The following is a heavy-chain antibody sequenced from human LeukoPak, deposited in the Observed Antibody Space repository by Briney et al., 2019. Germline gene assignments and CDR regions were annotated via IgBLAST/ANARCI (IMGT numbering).Heavy chain of an antibody. J-gene: IGHJ4*02. CDR2: IRYDGSNK. D-gene: IGHD3-22*01. V-gene: IGHV3-30*02. CDR3: AREAYYYDSSGSFDY. CDR1: GFTFSSYG. Sequence: GGSLRLSCAASGFTFSSYGMHWVRQAPGKGLEWVAFIRYDGSNKYYADSVKGRFTISRDNSKNTLYLQMNSLRAEDTAVYYCAREAYYYDSSGSFDYWGQGTLVTVSS.